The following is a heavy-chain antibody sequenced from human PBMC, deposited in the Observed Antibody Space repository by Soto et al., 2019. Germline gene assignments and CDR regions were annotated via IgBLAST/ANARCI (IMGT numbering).Heavy chain of an antibody. CDR3: STRAYDTNGYYRFDP. J-gene: IGHJ5*01. CDR2: INHSGRV. V-gene: IGHV4-34*01. Sequence: XGTLSLTCAVYGGSFRGHSWTWIRQSPGKGLEWIGDINHSGRVNYSPSLKSRVTISLDTSKNQFSLTLSAVTAADTAMYYCSTRAYDTNGYYRFDPWGQGTLVTVSS. CDR1: GGSFRGHS. D-gene: IGHD3-22*01.